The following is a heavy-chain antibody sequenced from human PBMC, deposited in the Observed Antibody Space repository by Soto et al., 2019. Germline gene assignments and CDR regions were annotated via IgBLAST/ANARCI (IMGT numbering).Heavy chain of an antibody. V-gene: IGHV1-69*12. J-gene: IGHJ4*02. CDR1: GGTFSSYA. D-gene: IGHD3-22*01. CDR3: ASHYDSSGYYYRGLDY. Sequence: QVQLVQSGAEVKKPGSSVKVSCKASGGTFSSYAISWVRQAPGQGLEWMGGIIPSFGTADYAQQFQGRVTITADESTSTGTMELSSLRSEDTAVYYCASHYDSSGYYYRGLDYWGQGTLVTVSS. CDR2: IIPSFGTA.